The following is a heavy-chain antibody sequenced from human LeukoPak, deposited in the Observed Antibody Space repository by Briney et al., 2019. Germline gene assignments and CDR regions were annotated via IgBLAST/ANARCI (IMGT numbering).Heavy chain of an antibody. J-gene: IGHJ6*03. Sequence: ASVKVSCKASGYTFTSYGISWVRQAPGQGLEWMGWISAYNGNTNYAQKFQGRVTITADKSTSTAYMELSSLRSEDTAVYYCARGMTTWIPRGYYYYYYMDVWGKGTTVTVSS. CDR1: GYTFTSYG. D-gene: IGHD3-16*01. V-gene: IGHV1-18*01. CDR2: ISAYNGNT. CDR3: ARGMTTWIPRGYYYYYYMDV.